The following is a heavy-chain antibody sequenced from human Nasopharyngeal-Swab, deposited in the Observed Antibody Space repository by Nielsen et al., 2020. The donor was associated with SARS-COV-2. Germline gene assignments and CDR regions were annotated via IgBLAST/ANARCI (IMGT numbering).Heavy chain of an antibody. CDR1: GYTFTSYA. V-gene: IGHV1-3*01. Sequence: ASVKVSCKASGYTFTSYAMHWVRQAPGQRLEWMGWINAGNGNTKYSQKFQGRVTITRDTSASTAYMELSSLRSEDTAVYYCARSSYYYDSSGYYSYFDYWGQGTLVTVSS. CDR2: INAGNGNT. J-gene: IGHJ4*02. CDR3: ARSSYYYDSSGYYSYFDY. D-gene: IGHD3-22*01.